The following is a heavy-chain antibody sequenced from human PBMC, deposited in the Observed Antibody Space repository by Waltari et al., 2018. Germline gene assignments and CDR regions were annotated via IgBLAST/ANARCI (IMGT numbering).Heavy chain of an antibody. Sequence: QVQLVQSGSELKKPGASVKVSCKASGYTFTSYAMNWVRQAPGQGLEWMGWINTNTGNPTYAQGFTGRFVFSLDTSVSKAYLQISSLKAEDTAVYYCARGRRGLDCSSTSCYSPHYYYYMDVWGKGTTVTVSS. D-gene: IGHD2-2*01. CDR3: ARGRRGLDCSSTSCYSPHYYYYMDV. J-gene: IGHJ6*03. CDR1: GYTFTSYA. CDR2: INTNTGNP. V-gene: IGHV7-4-1*02.